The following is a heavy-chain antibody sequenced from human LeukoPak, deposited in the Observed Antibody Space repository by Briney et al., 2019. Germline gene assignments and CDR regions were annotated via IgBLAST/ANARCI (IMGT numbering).Heavy chain of an antibody. CDR1: GFTFSSYS. D-gene: IGHD6-19*01. V-gene: IGHV3-21*01. Sequence: GGSLRLSCAASGFTFSSYSMNWARQAPGKGLEWVSSISSSSYIYYADSVKGRFTISRDNAKNSLYLQMNSLRAEDTAVYYCARDFYSGSWGGWYAYWGQGTLVTVSS. CDR2: ISSSSYI. J-gene: IGHJ4*02. CDR3: ARDFYSGSWGGWYAY.